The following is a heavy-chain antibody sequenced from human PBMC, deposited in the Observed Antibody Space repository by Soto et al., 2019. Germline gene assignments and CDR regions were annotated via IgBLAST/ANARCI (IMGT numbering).Heavy chain of an antibody. CDR1: GYTFTGYY. CDR2: INPYSGAT. J-gene: IGHJ6*02. CDR3: ARDPLKYTSSSSYFYGMDA. Sequence: ASVKVSCKASGYTFTGYYIHWVRQAPGQGLEWMGWINPYSGATNYAQKFQGRVTMTGVTSISTAYMDLSRLRSDDTAVYYCARDPLKYTSSSSYFYGMDAWGHGTTVTVSS. D-gene: IGHD6-6*01. V-gene: IGHV1-2*02.